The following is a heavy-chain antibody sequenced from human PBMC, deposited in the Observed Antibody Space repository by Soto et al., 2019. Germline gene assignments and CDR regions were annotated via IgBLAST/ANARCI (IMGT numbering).Heavy chain of an antibody. V-gene: IGHV2-5*02. D-gene: IGHD5-12*01. CDR1: GFSLSTSGVA. J-gene: IGHJ4*02. CDR2: IYRDDGR. CDR3: ARSQRGPRDF. Sequence: QITLKESGPMLVRPTQTLTLTCTFSGFSLSTSGVAVAWIRQPPGEALEWLALIYRDDGRRYYPSLKSRRTITRDTSKDQVVLPVTKTDPMDTATFFCARSQRGPRDFWAPGILVSVSS.